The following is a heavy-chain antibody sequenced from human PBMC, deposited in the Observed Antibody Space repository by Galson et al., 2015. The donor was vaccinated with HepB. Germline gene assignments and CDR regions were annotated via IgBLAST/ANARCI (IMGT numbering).Heavy chain of an antibody. CDR2: SYWSDDK. CDR1: GFSLGTSEVD. CDR3: AHRQAGYGTGWYGH. Sequence: PALVKPTQTLTLTCNFSGFSLGTSEVDVGWIRQPPGKALEWLADSYWSDDKRYSPSLKSRLTITKDTSKNQVVLTMTNMDPVDTGTYYCAHRQAGYGTGWYGHWGQGTLVTVSS. D-gene: IGHD6-19*01. V-gene: IGHV2-5*01. J-gene: IGHJ4*02.